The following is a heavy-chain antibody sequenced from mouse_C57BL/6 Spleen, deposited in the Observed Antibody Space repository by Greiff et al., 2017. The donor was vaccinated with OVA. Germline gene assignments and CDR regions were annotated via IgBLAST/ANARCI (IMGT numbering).Heavy chain of an antibody. V-gene: IGHV1-82*01. D-gene: IGHD1-1*01. CDR2: IYPGDGDT. CDR3: ARETTVDAWFAY. J-gene: IGHJ3*01. CDR1: GYAFSSSW. Sequence: QVQLQQSGPELVKPGASVKISCKASGYAFSSSWMNWVQQRPGKGLEWIGRIYPGDGDTNYNGKFKGKATLTADKSSSTAYMQLSSLTSEDSAVYFCARETTVDAWFAYWGQGTLVTVSA.